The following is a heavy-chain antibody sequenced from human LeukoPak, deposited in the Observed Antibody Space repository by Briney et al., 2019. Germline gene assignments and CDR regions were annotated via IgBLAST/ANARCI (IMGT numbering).Heavy chain of an antibody. CDR1: GFTFSRFA. D-gene: IGHD3-22*01. V-gene: IGHV3-23*01. Sequence: PGGSRRLSCSASGFTFSRFAMTWVRQVPGRGLEWVSTISGNGHQTYYADSVKGRFSVSRDNSKNILYLQMDSFRADDSALYYCAKDANYYDSSGYFIPFDYWGQGTLVTVSS. CDR3: AKDANYYDSSGYFIPFDY. CDR2: ISGNGHQT. J-gene: IGHJ4*02.